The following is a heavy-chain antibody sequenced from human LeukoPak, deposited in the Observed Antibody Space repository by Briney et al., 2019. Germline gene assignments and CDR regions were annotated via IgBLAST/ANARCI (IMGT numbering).Heavy chain of an antibody. D-gene: IGHD6-25*01. V-gene: IGHV3-21*01. CDR1: GFTFTDYS. CDR3: VRDGSGFYLYYYMGV. J-gene: IGHJ6*03. CDR2: ISTVSTYK. Sequence: GGSLRLSCAASGFTFTDYSMTWVRQAPGKGLEWVSSISTVSTYKFYSDSVKGRFTISRDNAKNILYLQMSSLSAEDTAVYFCVRDGSGFYLYYYMGVWGRGTPVTVSS.